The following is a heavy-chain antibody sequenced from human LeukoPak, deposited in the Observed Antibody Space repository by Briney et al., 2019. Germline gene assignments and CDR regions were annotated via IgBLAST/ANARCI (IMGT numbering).Heavy chain of an antibody. D-gene: IGHD3-3*01. J-gene: IGHJ3*02. V-gene: IGHV5-51*01. CDR3: ARRCDYDFWSGYYYDAFDI. CDR2: IYPGDSDT. CDR1: GYSFTSYW. Sequence: GESLKISCKGSGYSFTSYWIGWVRQMPGKGLEWMGIIYPGDSDTRYSPSFQGQVTISADKSISTAYLQWSSLKASDTAMHYCARRCDYDFWSGYYYDAFDIWGQGTMVTVSS.